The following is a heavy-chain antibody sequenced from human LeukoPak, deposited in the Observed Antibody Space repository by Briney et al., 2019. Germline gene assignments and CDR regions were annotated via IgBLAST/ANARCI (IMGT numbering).Heavy chain of an antibody. J-gene: IGHJ4*02. CDR2: IIGSGGNT. CDR3: AGRDYYDSSGYYYMYYFDF. D-gene: IGHD3-22*01. CDR1: GSTFSNYA. Sequence: SGGSLRLSCAASGSTFSNYAMSWVRQPPGKWLECVSGIIGSGGNTYYADSVKGRFTISTNNSKNTLFLQMSSLRAEGTSLYYCAGRDYYDSSGYYYMYYFDFWGQGTLVTVSS. V-gene: IGHV3-23*01.